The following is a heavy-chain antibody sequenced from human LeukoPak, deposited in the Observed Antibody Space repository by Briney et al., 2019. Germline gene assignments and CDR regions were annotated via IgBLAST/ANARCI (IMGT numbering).Heavy chain of an antibody. V-gene: IGHV3-23*01. CDR1: GFTFSSYA. D-gene: IGHD5-24*01. Sequence: GGSLRLSCAASGFTFSSYAMSWVRQAPGKAPEWVSGISGSGGSTYSADSVKGRFTISRDNSKNSLYLQMNSLRREDTAIYYCATVEMATQGAFDVWGQRTMVTVSS. CDR3: ATVEMATQGAFDV. J-gene: IGHJ3*01. CDR2: ISGSGGST.